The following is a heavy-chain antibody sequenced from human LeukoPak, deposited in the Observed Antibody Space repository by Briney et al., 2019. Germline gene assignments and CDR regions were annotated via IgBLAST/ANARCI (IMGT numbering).Heavy chain of an antibody. CDR1: GYSISSGYY. D-gene: IGHD2-2*01. CDR3: ARSVIVVVPAAALSFQH. Sequence: SETLSLTCAVSGYSISSGYYWGWIRQPPGKGLEWIGSIYFSGSTYYNPSLTSRVTISVDTSKNQFSLKLSSVTAADTAVYYCARSVIVVVPAAALSFQHWGQGTLATVSS. J-gene: IGHJ1*01. CDR2: IYFSGST. V-gene: IGHV4-38-2*01.